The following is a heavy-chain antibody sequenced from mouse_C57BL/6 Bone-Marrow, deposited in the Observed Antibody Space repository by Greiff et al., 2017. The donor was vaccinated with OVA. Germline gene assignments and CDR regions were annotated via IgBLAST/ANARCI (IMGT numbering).Heavy chain of an antibody. CDR3: ARLDYYGSPYYYVMDY. Sequence: EVMLVESGGGLVQPGGSLKLSCAASGFTFSDYYMYWVRQTPEKRLEWVAYISNGGGSTYYPDTVKGRFTISRDNAKNTLYLQMSRLKSEDTAMYYCARLDYYGSPYYYVMDYWGQGTSVTVSS. V-gene: IGHV5-12*01. J-gene: IGHJ4*01. D-gene: IGHD1-1*01. CDR2: ISNGGGST. CDR1: GFTFSDYY.